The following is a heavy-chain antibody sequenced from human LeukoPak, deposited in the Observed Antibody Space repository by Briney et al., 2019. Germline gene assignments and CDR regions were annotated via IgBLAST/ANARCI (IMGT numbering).Heavy chain of an antibody. J-gene: IGHJ4*02. V-gene: IGHV1-69*13. CDR1: GGTFSSYA. CDR3: AREMQDYYNSSGYRHPYFDY. CDR2: IIPIFGTA. D-gene: IGHD3-22*01. Sequence: PVKVSCKASGGTFSSYAISWVRQAPGQGLEWMGGIIPIFGTANYAQKFQGRVTITADESTSTAYMELSSLRSEDTAVYYCAREMQDYYNSSGYRHPYFDYWGQGTLVTVSS.